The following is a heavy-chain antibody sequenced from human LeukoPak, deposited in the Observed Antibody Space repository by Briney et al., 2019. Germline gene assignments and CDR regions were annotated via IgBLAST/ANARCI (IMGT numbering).Heavy chain of an antibody. Sequence: PGGSLRLSCAASGFTLSSHSMNWVRQAPGKGLEWVSSISSSSSYIYYADSVKGRFTISRDNAKNSLYLQMNSLKTEDTAVYYCTRRGDGYNLKDWGQGTLVTVSS. CDR1: GFTLSSHS. D-gene: IGHD5-24*01. CDR3: TRRGDGYNLKD. J-gene: IGHJ4*02. V-gene: IGHV3-21*04. CDR2: ISSSSSYI.